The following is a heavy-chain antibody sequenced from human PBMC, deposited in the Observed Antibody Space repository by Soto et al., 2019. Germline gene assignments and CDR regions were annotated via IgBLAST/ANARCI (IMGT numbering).Heavy chain of an antibody. Sequence: QLQLQESGPGLVKHSETLSLTCTVSGGSISSSSYYWGWIRQPPGKGLEWIGSIYYSGSTYYNPSLKSRVTISVDTSKNQFSLKLSSVTAADTAVYYCARQRATWGIAPVDQYFQHWGQGTLVTVSS. V-gene: IGHV4-39*01. D-gene: IGHD6-13*01. J-gene: IGHJ1*01. CDR2: IYYSGST. CDR3: ARQRATWGIAPVDQYFQH. CDR1: GGSISSSSYY.